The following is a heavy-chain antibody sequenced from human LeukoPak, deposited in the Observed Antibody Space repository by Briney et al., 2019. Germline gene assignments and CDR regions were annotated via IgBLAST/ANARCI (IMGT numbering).Heavy chain of an antibody. V-gene: IGHV3-23*01. CDR2: IYNSGAKI. J-gene: IGHJ4*02. CDR1: GLTFSTYS. Sequence: GGSLRLSCAVSGLTFSTYSMTWVRQGPGKGLGWVSSIYNSGAKIFYADSVKGRFTISRDNSKNMLYLQMNSLRVEDTAVYYCAKDVAPDSGWDLDYWGQGTLVTASS. CDR3: AKDVAPDSGWDLDY. D-gene: IGHD6-19*01.